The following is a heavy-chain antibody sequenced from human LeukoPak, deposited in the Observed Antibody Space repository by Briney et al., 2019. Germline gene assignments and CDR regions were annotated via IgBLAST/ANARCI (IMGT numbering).Heavy chain of an antibody. Sequence: PGGSLRLSCAVSAFTFTAAWMSWVRQAPGKGLEWVGRIKSKADGGTIDYAAPVKGGFTISRDDSKNTLYLQMNSLKNEDTAVYYCTSVGYGDYIFDNWGQGTLVTVSS. CDR3: TSVGYGDYIFDN. V-gene: IGHV3-15*01. D-gene: IGHD4-17*01. CDR2: IKSKADGGTI. J-gene: IGHJ4*02. CDR1: AFTFTAAW.